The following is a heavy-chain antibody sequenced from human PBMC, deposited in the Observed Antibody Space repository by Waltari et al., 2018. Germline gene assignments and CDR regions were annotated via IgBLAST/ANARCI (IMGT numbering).Heavy chain of an antibody. CDR1: GFTFSSYW. CDR2: IKQDGSEK. D-gene: IGHD6-13*01. CDR3: ASIAAAAQGCG. Sequence: EVQLVESGGGLVQPGGSLRLSCAASGFTFSSYWMSWVRQAPGKGLEWVANIKQDGSEKYYVDSVKGRFTISRDKAKNSLYLQMNSLRAEDTAVYYCASIAAAAQGCGWGQGTLVTVSS. V-gene: IGHV3-7*01. J-gene: IGHJ4*02.